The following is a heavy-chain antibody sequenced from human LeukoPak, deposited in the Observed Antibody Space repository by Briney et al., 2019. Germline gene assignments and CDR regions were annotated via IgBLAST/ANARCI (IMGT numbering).Heavy chain of an antibody. CDR1: GFTFEASA. CDR2: IYSDGNT. J-gene: IGHJ4*02. V-gene: IGHV3-66*01. Sequence: GGSLRLSCAASGFTFEASAMSWVRQAPGKGLEWVAVIYSDGNTYYSDSVKGRSTISRDNSKNTLLLQMDSLRVEDTAVYYCTRGHYSNTLGGQGTLVTVSS. CDR3: TRGHYSNTL. D-gene: IGHD6-13*01.